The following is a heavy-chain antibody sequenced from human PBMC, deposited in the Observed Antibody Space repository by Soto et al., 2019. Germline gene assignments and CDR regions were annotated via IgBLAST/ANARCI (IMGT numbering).Heavy chain of an antibody. V-gene: IGHV3-30-3*01. CDR1: GFTFSSYA. Sequence: PGGSLRLSCAASGFTFSSYAMHWVRQAPGKGLEWVAVISYDGSNKYYADSVKGRFTISRDNSKNTLYLQMNSLRAEDTAVYYCARDQIVLMVYATYGMDVWGQGTTVTVSS. J-gene: IGHJ6*02. CDR2: ISYDGSNK. CDR3: ARDQIVLMVYATYGMDV. D-gene: IGHD2-8*01.